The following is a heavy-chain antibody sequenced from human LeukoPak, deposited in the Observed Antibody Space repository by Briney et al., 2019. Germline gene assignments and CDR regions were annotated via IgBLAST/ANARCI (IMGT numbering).Heavy chain of an antibody. CDR2: FDPEDGET. J-gene: IGHJ4*02. Sequence: ASVKVSCKVSGYTLTELSMHWVRQAPGKGLEWMGGFDPEDGETTYAQKFQGRVTMTEDTSTDTAYMELSSLRSEDTAVYYCATGVMEIYYFDYWGQGTLVTVSS. V-gene: IGHV1-24*01. CDR1: GYTLTELS. CDR3: ATGVMEIYYFDY. D-gene: IGHD2-21*01.